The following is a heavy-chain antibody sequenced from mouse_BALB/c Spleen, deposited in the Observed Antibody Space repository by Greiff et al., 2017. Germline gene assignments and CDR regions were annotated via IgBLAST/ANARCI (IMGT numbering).Heavy chain of an antibody. CDR2: ISNGGGST. J-gene: IGHJ3*01. D-gene: IGHD2-14*01. V-gene: IGHV5-12-2*01. Sequence: EVKLVESGGGLVQPGGSLKLSCAASGFTFSSYTMSWVRQTPEKRLEWVAYISNGGGSTYYPDTVKGRFTISRDNAKNTLYLQMSSLKSEDTAMYYCARRGYRYDDAWFAYWGQGTLVTVSA. CDR3: ARRGYRYDDAWFAY. CDR1: GFTFSSYT.